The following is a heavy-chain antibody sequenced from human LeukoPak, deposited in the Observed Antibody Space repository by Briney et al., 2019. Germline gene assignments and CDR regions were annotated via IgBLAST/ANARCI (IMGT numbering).Heavy chain of an antibody. J-gene: IGHJ6*03. CDR1: GGSFSGYY. V-gene: IGHV4-34*01. CDR3: ASMAYDFWSGYYTGYYCYMDV. CDR2: INHSGST. Sequence: SETLSLTCAVYGGSFSGYYWSWIRQPPGKGLEWIGEINHSGSTNYNPSLKSRVTISVDTSKNQFSLKLSSVTAADTAVYYCASMAYDFWSGYYTGYYCYMDVWGKGTTVTVSS. D-gene: IGHD3-3*01.